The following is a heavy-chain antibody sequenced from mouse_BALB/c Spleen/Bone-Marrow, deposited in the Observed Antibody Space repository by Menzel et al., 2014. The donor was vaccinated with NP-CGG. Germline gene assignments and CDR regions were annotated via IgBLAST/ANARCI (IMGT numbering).Heavy chain of an antibody. J-gene: IGHJ3*01. CDR3: ARGRAMGFAY. CDR2: ISYSGST. V-gene: IGHV3-8*02. CDR1: GDSITSGY. Sequence: EVKLMESGPSLVKPSQTLSLTCSVTGDSITSGYWNWIRKFPGNKLEYMGYISYSGSTYYNPSLKSRISITRDTSKNQYYLQLNSVTTEDTATYYCARGRAMGFAYWGQGTLFTVSA. D-gene: IGHD1-1*02.